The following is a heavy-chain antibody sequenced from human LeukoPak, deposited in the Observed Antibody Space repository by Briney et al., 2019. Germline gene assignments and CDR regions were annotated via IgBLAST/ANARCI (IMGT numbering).Heavy chain of an antibody. CDR2: IRQDGGKI. D-gene: IGHD2-2*01. CDR1: GFVFSTYW. Sequence: GGSLRLSCVASGFVFSTYWMSWVRQAPGKGLEWVANIRQDGGKIYYVDSVKGRFTISRDNAKNSLYLQMNNLRAEDTAVYYCARAGRVVPAAPLDYWGQGTLVTVSS. CDR3: ARAGRVVPAAPLDY. J-gene: IGHJ4*02. V-gene: IGHV3-7*01.